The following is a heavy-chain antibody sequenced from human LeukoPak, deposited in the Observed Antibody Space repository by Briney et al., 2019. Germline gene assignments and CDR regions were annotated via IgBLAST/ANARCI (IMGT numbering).Heavy chain of an antibody. CDR1: GFTFSTND. CDR2: TSRTGTTY. CDR3: ARDPLVSRVRGHFDY. V-gene: IGHV3-48*03. J-gene: IGHJ4*02. D-gene: IGHD3-10*01. Sequence: PAVTLSLSCAASGFTFSTNDWNWVRQAPGQQLKWVSYTSRTGTTYDYTDSVKGRFTISRDTANNYLLLHMNSLNDTDPAVYDCARDPLVSRVRGHFDYWGEGVLVTVSP.